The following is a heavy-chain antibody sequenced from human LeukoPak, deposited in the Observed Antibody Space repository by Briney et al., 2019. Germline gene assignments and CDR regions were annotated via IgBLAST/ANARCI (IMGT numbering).Heavy chain of an antibody. CDR1: GGTFSSYA. V-gene: IGHV1-69*05. CDR2: IIPIFGTA. D-gene: IGHD4-11*01. J-gene: IGHJ6*03. Sequence: SVKVSCKASGGTFSSYAISWVRQAPGQGLEWMGGIIPIFGTANYAQKFQGRVTITTDESTSTAYMELSSLRSEDTAVYYCASRGLPLPHDYYYYYMDVWGKGTTVTVSS. CDR3: ASRGLPLPHDYYYYYMDV.